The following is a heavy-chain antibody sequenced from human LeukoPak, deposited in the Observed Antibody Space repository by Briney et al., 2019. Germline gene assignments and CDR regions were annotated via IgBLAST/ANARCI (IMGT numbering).Heavy chain of an antibody. V-gene: IGHV4-59*01. J-gene: IGHJ4*02. CDR3: ARAGDGPSPLFDY. CDR2: IYDSGST. CDR1: GGSISSYY. D-gene: IGHD5-24*01. Sequence: SETLSLTCTVSGGSISSYYWNWIRQPPGKGLEWIGYIYDSGSTNYNPSLKSRVSISVDTSKNRFSLKLNSVTAADTAVYFCARAGDGPSPLFDYWGQGTLVTVSS.